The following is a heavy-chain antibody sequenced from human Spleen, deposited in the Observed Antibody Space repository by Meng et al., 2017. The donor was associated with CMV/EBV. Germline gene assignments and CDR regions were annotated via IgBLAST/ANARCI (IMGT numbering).Heavy chain of an antibody. CDR3: ARVLGLDYYYGMDV. Sequence: GESLKISCAASGFSVSSNYMNWVRQAPGKGLEWVSVIYSGGSTYYADSVKGRFTISRDNSKNTLYLQLNSLRAEDTAVYYCARVLGLDYYYGMDVWGQGTTVTVSS. V-gene: IGHV3-53*01. CDR2: IYSGGST. D-gene: IGHD3-16*01. J-gene: IGHJ6*02. CDR1: GFSVSSNY.